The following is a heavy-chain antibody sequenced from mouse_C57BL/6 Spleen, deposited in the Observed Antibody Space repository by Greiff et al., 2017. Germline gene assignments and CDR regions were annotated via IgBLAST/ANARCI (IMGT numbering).Heavy chain of an antibody. Sequence: QVQLQQSGAELVKPGASVKISCKASGYAFSSYWMNWVKQRPGQGLEWIGQISPGDGDTNYNGKFKGKATLTADNSSSTAYMQLSSLTTEDSAVCFCARAEDMDYDGYFYAMDDWGQGTSVTVSS. V-gene: IGHV1-80*01. CDR3: ARAEDMDYDGYFYAMDD. CDR2: ISPGDGDT. CDR1: GYAFSSYW. D-gene: IGHD2-3*01. J-gene: IGHJ4*01.